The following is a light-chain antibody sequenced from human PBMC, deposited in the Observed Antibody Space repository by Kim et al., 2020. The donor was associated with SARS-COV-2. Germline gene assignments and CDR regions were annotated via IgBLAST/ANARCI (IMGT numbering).Light chain of an antibody. V-gene: IGLV7-43*01. CDR3: LFYYSNTWV. CDR1: TGAVTSGSY. CDR2: GTS. J-gene: IGLJ3*02. Sequence: QAVVTQEPPLSVSPGGTVTLTCASSTGAVTSGSYINWFQQKPGQAPRALIYGTSKKHSWTPARFSVSLVGGKAALTLSGVQPEDEAEYYCLFYYSNTWVFGGGTQLTVL.